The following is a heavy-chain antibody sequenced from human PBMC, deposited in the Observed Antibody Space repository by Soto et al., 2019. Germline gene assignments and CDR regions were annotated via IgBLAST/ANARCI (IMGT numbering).Heavy chain of an antibody. Sequence: SETLSLTCTVSGGSISSYYWSWIRQPPGKGLEWIGYIYYSGSTNYNPSLKSRVTISVDTSKNQFSLKLSSVTAADTAVYYCERGWERSYDSSGPFDTWGQGTLVTVSS. CDR2: IYYSGST. J-gene: IGHJ5*02. V-gene: IGHV4-59*01. D-gene: IGHD3-22*01. CDR3: ERGWERSYDSSGPFDT. CDR1: GGSISSYY.